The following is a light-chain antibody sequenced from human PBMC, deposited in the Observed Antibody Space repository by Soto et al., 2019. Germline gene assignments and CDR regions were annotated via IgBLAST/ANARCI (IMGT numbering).Light chain of an antibody. J-gene: IGKJ1*01. Sequence: QMTQSHSTLSASVGDRVTITCRASQSINTWLAWYQQKPGKAPELLIFDASALESGVPSRFSGSGSGTEFTLTISSLQPDDSATFYCLHYNSYSTTFGQGTRWIS. CDR2: DAS. CDR3: LHYNSYSTT. V-gene: IGKV1-5*01. CDR1: QSINTW.